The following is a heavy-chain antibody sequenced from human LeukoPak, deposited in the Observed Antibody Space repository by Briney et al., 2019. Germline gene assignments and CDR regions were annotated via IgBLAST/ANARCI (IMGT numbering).Heavy chain of an antibody. Sequence: PGGSLRLSCAASGFTVSSNWMSWVRQAPGKRLEWVANIKQDGSEKYYVESVKGRFTISRDNAKNSLSLQMDSLRAGDTAVYYCARDGYNYVLDCWGQGTLVTVSS. J-gene: IGHJ4*02. CDR1: GFTVSSNW. V-gene: IGHV3-7*01. CDR3: ARDGYNYVLDC. CDR2: IKQDGSEK. D-gene: IGHD5-24*01.